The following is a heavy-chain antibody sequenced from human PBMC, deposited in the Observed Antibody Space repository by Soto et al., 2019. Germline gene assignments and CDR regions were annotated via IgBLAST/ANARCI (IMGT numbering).Heavy chain of an antibody. Sequence: QVTLKESGPVLVKPTETLTLTCTVSGFSLSNARMGVSWIRQPPGKALEWLAHIFSNDEKSYSTPLKSRHTISKDTYKSQVVLTMTNMDPVDPATYYCACLYGGKPDFGYWGQGTLVTVS. J-gene: IGHJ4*02. V-gene: IGHV2-26*04. D-gene: IGHD4-17*01. CDR1: GFSLSNARMG. CDR2: IFSNDEK. CDR3: ACLYGGKPDFGY.